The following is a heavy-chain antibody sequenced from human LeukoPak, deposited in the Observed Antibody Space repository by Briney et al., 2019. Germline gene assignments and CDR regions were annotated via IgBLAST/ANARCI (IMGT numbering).Heavy chain of an antibody. CDR1: GYTFTTFD. V-gene: IGHV1-18*01. CDR2: ISAYNGNT. Sequence: ASVKVSCKASGYTFTTFDISWVRQAPGQGLEWMGWISAYNGNTNYAQKLQGRATMTTDTSTSTAYMELSSLRSDDTAVYYCARSMRSGYTFGSFDYWGQGTLVTASS. D-gene: IGHD5-18*01. CDR3: ARSMRSGYTFGSFDY. J-gene: IGHJ4*02.